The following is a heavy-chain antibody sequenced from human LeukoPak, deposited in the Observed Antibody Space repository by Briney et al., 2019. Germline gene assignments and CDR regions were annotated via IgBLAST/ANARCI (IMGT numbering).Heavy chain of an antibody. V-gene: IGHV1-18*01. CDR1: GYTFTSYG. J-gene: IGHJ4*02. CDR3: ARDLPLSSSPSRVPDY. D-gene: IGHD2-2*01. CDR2: ISAYNGNT. Sequence: ASVTVSCKASGYTFTSYGISWVRQAPGQGLEWMGWISAYNGNTNYTQKLQGRVTMTTDTSTSTAYMELRSLRSDDTAVYYCARDLPLSSSPSRVPDYWGQGTLVTVSS.